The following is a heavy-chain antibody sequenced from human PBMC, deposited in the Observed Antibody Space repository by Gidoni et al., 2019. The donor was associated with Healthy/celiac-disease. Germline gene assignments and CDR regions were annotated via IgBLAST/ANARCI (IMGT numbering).Heavy chain of an antibody. V-gene: IGHV5-10-1*03. CDR3: ARHGGSSWSNWFDP. CDR2: IDPTDSYT. J-gene: IGHJ5*02. D-gene: IGHD6-13*01. CDR1: GYSFTSHW. Sequence: EVQLVQSGAEVKKPGESLKISCKGSGYSFTSHWISWVRQMPGKGLEWMGRIDPTDSYTNYSPSFQGHVTMSVDKSISTAHLQWSSLKASDTAMYYCARHGGSSWSNWFDPWGQGTLVTVSS.